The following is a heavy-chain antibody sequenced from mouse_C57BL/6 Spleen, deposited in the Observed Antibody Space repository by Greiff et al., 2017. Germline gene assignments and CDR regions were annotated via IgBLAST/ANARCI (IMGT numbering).Heavy chain of an antibody. D-gene: IGHD4-1*01. J-gene: IGHJ3*01. V-gene: IGHV1-9*01. Sequence: QVQLKESGAELMKPGASVKLSCKATGYTFTGYWIEWVKQRPGHGLEWLGEILPGSGSTNYNEKFKGQATFTADSSSKTAYMHLSRLTTEDSGIYYCARSKTGSFADGGQGTLVTVSA. CDR1: GYTFTGYW. CDR3: ARSKTGSFAD. CDR2: ILPGSGST.